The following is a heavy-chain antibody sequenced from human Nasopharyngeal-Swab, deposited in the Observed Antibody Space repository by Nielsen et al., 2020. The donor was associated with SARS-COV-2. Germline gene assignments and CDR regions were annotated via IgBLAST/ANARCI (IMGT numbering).Heavy chain of an antibody. V-gene: IGHV3-30*04. J-gene: IGHJ5*02. D-gene: IGHD3-3*01. CDR2: IPYDGSSK. Sequence: GESLKISCAASGFTFSSYAMHWVRQAPGKGLEWVAVIPYDGSSKYYADSVKGRFTISRDNSKNTLYLQMNSLRAEDTAVYYCARGVSGFGVVTKGGWFDPWGQGTLVTVSS. CDR3: ARGVSGFGVVTKGGWFDP. CDR1: GFTFSSYA.